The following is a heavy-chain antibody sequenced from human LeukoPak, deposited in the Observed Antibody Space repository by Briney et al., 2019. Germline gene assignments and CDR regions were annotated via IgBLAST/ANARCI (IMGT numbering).Heavy chain of an antibody. D-gene: IGHD4-17*01. Sequence: SETLSLTCTVSGASLNSYYWSWIRQPAGKGLEWIGRSYSGGSTNYNPSLKSRVTLSVDTSKNQFPLRLSSLTVADTAVYYCAREGRYGDYEGYWGQGTLVTVSS. CDR1: GASLNSYY. CDR3: AREGRYGDYEGY. CDR2: SYSGGST. V-gene: IGHV4-4*07. J-gene: IGHJ4*02.